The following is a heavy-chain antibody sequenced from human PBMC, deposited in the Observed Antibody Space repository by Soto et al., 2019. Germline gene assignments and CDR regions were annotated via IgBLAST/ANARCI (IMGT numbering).Heavy chain of an antibody. CDR2: MNPNSGNT. D-gene: IGHD2-2*01. Sequence: ASVKVSCKASGYTFTSYDINWVRQATGQGLEWMGRMNPNSGNTGYAQKFQGRVTMTRNTSISTAYMELSSLRSEDTAVYYCARGPIFCSSTSCYEYYYYYMDVWGKGTTVTVSS. J-gene: IGHJ6*03. V-gene: IGHV1-8*01. CDR1: GYTFTSYD. CDR3: ARGPIFCSSTSCYEYYYYYMDV.